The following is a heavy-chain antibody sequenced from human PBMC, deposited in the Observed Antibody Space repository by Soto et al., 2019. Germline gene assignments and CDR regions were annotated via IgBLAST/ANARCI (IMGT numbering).Heavy chain of an antibody. CDR2: ISAYNGNT. D-gene: IGHD3-3*01. V-gene: IGHV1-18*01. CDR1: GYTFTSYG. CDR3: ARDPYDFWSGYYSWNV. Sequence: ASVKVSCKASGYTFTSYGISWVRQAPGQGLEWMGWISAYNGNTNYAQKLQGRVTMTTDTSTSTAYMELRSLRSDDTAVYYCARDPYDFWSGYYSWNVWGKGTTVTVSS. J-gene: IGHJ6*04.